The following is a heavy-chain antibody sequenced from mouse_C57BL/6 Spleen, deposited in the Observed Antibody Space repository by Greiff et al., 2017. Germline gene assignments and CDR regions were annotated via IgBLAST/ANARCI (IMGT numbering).Heavy chain of an antibody. CDR2: IWSGGST. CDR3: ARSGLDYAMDY. Sequence: VQLKESGPGLVQPSQSLSITCTVSGFSLTSYGVHWVRQSPGKGLEWLGVIWSGGSTDYNAAFISRLSISKDNSKSQVFFKMNSLQADDTAIYYCARSGLDYAMDYWGQGTSVTVSS. CDR1: GFSLTSYG. V-gene: IGHV2-2*01. J-gene: IGHJ4*01.